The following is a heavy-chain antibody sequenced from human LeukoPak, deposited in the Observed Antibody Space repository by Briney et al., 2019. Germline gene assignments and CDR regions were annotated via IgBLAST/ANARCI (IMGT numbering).Heavy chain of an antibody. CDR3: ASVEQWLDAFDI. V-gene: IGHV1-69*05. Sequence: SVKVSCKASGGTFSSYAISWVRQAPGQGLEWMGRIIPIFGTASYAQKFQGRVTITTDESTSTAYMELSSLRSEDTAVYYCASVEQWLDAFDIWGQGTMVTVSS. D-gene: IGHD6-19*01. J-gene: IGHJ3*02. CDR2: IIPIFGTA. CDR1: GGTFSSYA.